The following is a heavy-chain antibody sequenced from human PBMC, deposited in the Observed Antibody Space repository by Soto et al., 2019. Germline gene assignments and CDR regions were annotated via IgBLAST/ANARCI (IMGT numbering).Heavy chain of an antibody. CDR1: GFTFSSYG. V-gene: IGHV3-33*01. CDR3: ARGSRYYDFWSALRGYFDY. D-gene: IGHD3-3*01. Sequence: HPGGSLRLSCAASGFTFSSYGMHWVRQAPGKGLEWVAVIWYDGSNKYYADSVKGRFTISRDNSKNTLYLQMNSLRAEDTAVYYCARGSRYYDFWSALRGYFDYWGQGTLVTVSS. CDR2: IWYDGSNK. J-gene: IGHJ4*02.